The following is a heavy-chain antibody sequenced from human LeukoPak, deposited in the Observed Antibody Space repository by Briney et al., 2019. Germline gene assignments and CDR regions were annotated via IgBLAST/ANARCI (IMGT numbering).Heavy chain of an antibody. D-gene: IGHD3-22*01. Sequence: ASVKVSCKTSGYTFTGYYMHWVRQAPGQGLEWMGWINPNSGGTNYAQKFQGRVTMTRDTSTSTVYMELSSLRSEDTAVYYCARGTNYYDSSGYYLYYYYYYMDVWGKGTTVTISS. CDR1: GYTFTGYY. J-gene: IGHJ6*03. V-gene: IGHV1-2*02. CDR3: ARGTNYYDSSGYYLYYYYYYMDV. CDR2: INPNSGGT.